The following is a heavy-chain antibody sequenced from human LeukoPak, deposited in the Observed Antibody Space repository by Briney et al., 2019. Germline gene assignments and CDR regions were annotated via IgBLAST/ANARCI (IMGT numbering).Heavy chain of an antibody. V-gene: IGHV3-23*01. CDR1: GFTFGDTW. D-gene: IGHD3-22*01. CDR2: ISGSGDNT. J-gene: IGHJ4*02. CDR3: AKGSYYDSSGSFYFDY. Sequence: GGSLRLSCAASGFTFGDTWMNWVRQAPGKGLEWVSGISGSGDNTYYADSVKGRFTISRDNSKNTLYVQVNSLGTEDTAAYYCAKGSYYDSSGSFYFDYWGQGTLVTVSS.